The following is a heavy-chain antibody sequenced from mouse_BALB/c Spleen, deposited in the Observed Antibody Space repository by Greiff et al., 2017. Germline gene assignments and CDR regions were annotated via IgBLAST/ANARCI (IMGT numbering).Heavy chain of an antibody. CDR3: ARETRAAYYAMDY. D-gene: IGHD3-1*01. CDR2: IWGDGST. V-gene: IGHV2-6-7*01. J-gene: IGHJ4*01. CDR1: GFSLTGYG. Sequence: QVQLKESGPGLVAPSQSLSITCTVSGFSLTGYGVNWVRQPPGKGLEWLGMIWGDGSTDYNSALKSRLSISKDNSKSQVFLKMNSLQTDDTARYYCARETRAAYYAMDYWGQGTSVTVSS.